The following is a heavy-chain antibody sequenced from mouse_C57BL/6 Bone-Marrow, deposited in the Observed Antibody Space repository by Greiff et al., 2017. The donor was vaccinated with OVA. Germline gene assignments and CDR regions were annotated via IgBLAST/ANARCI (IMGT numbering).Heavy chain of an antibody. V-gene: IGHV1-81*01. D-gene: IGHD2-3*01. CDR3: ARVDGYYVLCAMDY. J-gene: IGHJ4*01. CDR1: GYTFTSYG. CDR2: IYPRSGNT. Sequence: VQVVESGAELARPGASVKLSCKASGYTFTSYGISWVKQRTGQGLEWIGEIYPRSGNTYYNEKFKGKATLTADKSSSTAYMELRSLTSEDSAVYFCARVDGYYVLCAMDYWGQGTSVTVSS.